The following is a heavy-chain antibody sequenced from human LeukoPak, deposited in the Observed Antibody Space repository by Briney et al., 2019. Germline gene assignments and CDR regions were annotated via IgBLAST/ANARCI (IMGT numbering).Heavy chain of an antibody. J-gene: IGHJ4*02. Sequence: SQTLSLTCTVSGGSISSSSYYWSWIRQPAGKGLEWIGRIYSSGSTDYNPSLKSRVAISVDTSKNQFSLNLSSVTSADTAIYYCARVKSGWYYFDYWGQGTLVTVSS. CDR3: ARVKSGWYYFDY. CDR1: GGSISSSSYY. D-gene: IGHD6-19*01. CDR2: IYSSGST. V-gene: IGHV4-61*02.